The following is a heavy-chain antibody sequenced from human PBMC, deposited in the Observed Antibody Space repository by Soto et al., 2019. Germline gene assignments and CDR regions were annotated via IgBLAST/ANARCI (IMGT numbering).Heavy chain of an antibody. D-gene: IGHD6-6*01. V-gene: IGHV4-39*07. Sequence: SETLSLTCTVSGGSISSSSYYWGWIRQPPGKGLEWIGEIYYSGSTNYNPSLKSRVTISVDTSKNQFSLKLSSVTAADTAVYYCATRTAIAAHDYWGQGTLVTVSS. J-gene: IGHJ4*02. CDR1: GGSISSSSYY. CDR3: ATRTAIAAHDY. CDR2: IYYSGST.